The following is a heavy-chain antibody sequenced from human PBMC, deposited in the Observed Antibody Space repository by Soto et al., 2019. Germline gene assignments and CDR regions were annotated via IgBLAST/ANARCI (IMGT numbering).Heavy chain of an antibody. V-gene: IGHV4-39*01. Sequence: SETLSLTCTVSGGSISSSSYYWGWIRQPPGKGLEWIGSIYYSGSTYYNPSLKSRVTISVDTSKNQFSLKLSSVTAADTAVYYCARPGVCSGGSCYSGALEYWGQGTLVTVS. J-gene: IGHJ4*02. D-gene: IGHD2-15*01. CDR3: ARPGVCSGGSCYSGALEY. CDR1: GGSISSSSYY. CDR2: IYYSGST.